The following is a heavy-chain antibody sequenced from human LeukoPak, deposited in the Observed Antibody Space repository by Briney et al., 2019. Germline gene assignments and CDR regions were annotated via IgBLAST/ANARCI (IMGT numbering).Heavy chain of an antibody. J-gene: IGHJ4*02. CDR1: GFTFSSYD. CDR3: ARADTASSSYFDY. V-gene: IGHV3-13*01. Sequence: GGSLRLSCAASGFTFSSYDMHWVRQATGKGLEWVSAIGTAGDTYYPGSVKGRFTISRENAKNSLYLQMYSLRAGDTAVYYCARADTASSSYFDYWGQGTLVTVSS. CDR2: IGTAGDT. D-gene: IGHD6-6*01.